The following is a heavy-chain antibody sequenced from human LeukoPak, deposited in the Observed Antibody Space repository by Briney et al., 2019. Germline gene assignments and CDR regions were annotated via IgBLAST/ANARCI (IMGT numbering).Heavy chain of an antibody. CDR1: GGSISSGGYS. V-gene: IGHV4-30-2*01. Sequence: PSETLSLTCAVSGGSISSGGYSWSWIRQPPGKGLEWIGYIYHSGSTYYNPSLKSRVTISVDRSKNQFSLKLSSVTAADTAVYYCAREGGSGSLNFDYWGQGTLVTVSS. CDR2: IYHSGST. J-gene: IGHJ4*02. D-gene: IGHD3-10*01. CDR3: AREGGSGSLNFDY.